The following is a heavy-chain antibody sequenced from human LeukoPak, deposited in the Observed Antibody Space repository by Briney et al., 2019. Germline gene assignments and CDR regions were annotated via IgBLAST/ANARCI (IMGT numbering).Heavy chain of an antibody. V-gene: IGHV3-11*01. CDR2: ISSSGSTI. CDR3: AKVLRSAYYMDV. CDR1: GFTLSDYY. Sequence: GGSVRLSCAASGFTLSDYYMSWIRQAPGKGREGVSYISSSGSTIYYADSVKGRFTISRDNAKNSLYLQMNSLRAEDTAVYYCAKVLRSAYYMDVWGKGTTVTVSS. J-gene: IGHJ6*03. D-gene: IGHD2-8*01.